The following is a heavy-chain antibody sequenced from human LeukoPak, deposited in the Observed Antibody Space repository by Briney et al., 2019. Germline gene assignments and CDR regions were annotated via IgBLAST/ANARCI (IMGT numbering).Heavy chain of an antibody. CDR2: IIPILGIA. CDR1: GGTFSSYA. D-gene: IGHD3-22*01. V-gene: IGHV1-69*04. Sequence: ASVKVSCKASGGTFSSYAISWVRQAPGQGLEWMGRIIPILGIANYAQKFQGRVTITADKSTSTAYMELSSLRSEDTAVYYCARYYYDSSGYRYYYYGMDVWGQGTTVTVSS. J-gene: IGHJ6*02. CDR3: ARYYYDSSGYRYYYYGMDV.